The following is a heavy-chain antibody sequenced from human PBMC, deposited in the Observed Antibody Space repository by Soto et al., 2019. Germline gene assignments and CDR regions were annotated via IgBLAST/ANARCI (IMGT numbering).Heavy chain of an antibody. CDR1: GGSISSSSYY. Sequence: QLQLQESGPGLVKPSETLSLTCTVSGGSISSSSYYWGWIRQPPGKGLEWIGSIYYSGSTYYNPSLKSRVTISVDTSKNQFSLKLSSVTAADTAVYYCARQGTRGRHPNWFDPWGQGTLVTVSS. CDR2: IYYSGST. J-gene: IGHJ5*02. D-gene: IGHD3-10*01. V-gene: IGHV4-39*01. CDR3: ARQGTRGRHPNWFDP.